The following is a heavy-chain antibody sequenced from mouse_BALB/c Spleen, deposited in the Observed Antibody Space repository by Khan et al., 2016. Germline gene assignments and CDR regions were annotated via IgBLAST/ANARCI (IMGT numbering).Heavy chain of an antibody. CDR3: AVGTPLAY. Sequence: QVQLQQAGAELVRPGSSVKISCKASGYAFSSYWMHWVKQRPGQGLEWIGQIYPGDGDTHYNGKFKGKATLTADKSSSTAYMQLSRLTSEEYAVYFCAVGTPLAYWGQGTLVTVSA. CDR2: IYPGDGDT. D-gene: IGHD2-14*01. J-gene: IGHJ3*01. CDR1: GYAFSSYW. V-gene: IGHV1-80*01.